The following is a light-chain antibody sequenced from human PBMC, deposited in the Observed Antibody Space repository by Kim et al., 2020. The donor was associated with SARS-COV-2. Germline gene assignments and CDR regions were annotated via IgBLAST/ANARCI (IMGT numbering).Light chain of an antibody. Sequence: ATTGDRVTITWRASQGISSYLAWYQQKPGKAPKLLIYAASTLQSGVPSRFSGSGSGTDFTLTISCLQSEDFATYYCQQYYSYPLRFGGGAKVDIK. CDR3: QQYYSYPLR. CDR2: AAS. J-gene: IGKJ4*02. V-gene: IGKV1-8*01. CDR1: QGISSY.